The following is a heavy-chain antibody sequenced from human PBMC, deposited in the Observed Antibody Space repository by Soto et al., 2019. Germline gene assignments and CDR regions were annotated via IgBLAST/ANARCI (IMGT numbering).Heavy chain of an antibody. D-gene: IGHD2-15*01. CDR2: FDPEGGEA. Sequence: ASVKVSCKISGHTLTEFSIHWVRQAPGKGLEWMGGFDPEGGEAIYAQKWHGRVTVTEDTVTDTAYMELSSLRSEDTAVYYCARENCSGSSCYARPDYWGPGTLVTVSS. CDR3: ARENCSGSSCYARPDY. J-gene: IGHJ4*02. CDR1: GHTLTEFS. V-gene: IGHV1-24*01.